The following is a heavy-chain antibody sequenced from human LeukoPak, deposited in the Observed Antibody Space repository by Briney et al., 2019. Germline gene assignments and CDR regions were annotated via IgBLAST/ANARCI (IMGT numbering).Heavy chain of an antibody. V-gene: IGHV3-7*01. D-gene: IGHD5-24*01. CDR1: GFTFSSYW. Sequence: TGGSLRLSCAASGFTFSSYWMSWVRQAPGKGLEWVANIKQDGSEKYYVDSVKGRFTISRDNAKNSLYLQMNSLRAEDTAVYYCASPRWLQSVYYYYYMDVWGKGTTVTVSS. CDR2: IKQDGSEK. J-gene: IGHJ6*03. CDR3: ASPRWLQSVYYYYYMDV.